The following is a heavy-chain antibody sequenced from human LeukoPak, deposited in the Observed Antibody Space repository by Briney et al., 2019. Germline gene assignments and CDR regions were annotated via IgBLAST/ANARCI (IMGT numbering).Heavy chain of an antibody. CDR1: GGSISSYY. J-gene: IGHJ6*02. CDR3: ARVMARYSYGYDSYYYGMDV. D-gene: IGHD5-18*01. V-gene: IGHV4-59*01. CDR2: IYYSGST. Sequence: SETLSLTCTVSGGSISSYYWSWIRQPPGKGLEWIGYIYYSGSTNYNPSLKSRVAISVDTSKNKFSLKLSSVTAADTAVYYCARVMARYSYGYDSYYYGMDVWGQGTTVTVSS.